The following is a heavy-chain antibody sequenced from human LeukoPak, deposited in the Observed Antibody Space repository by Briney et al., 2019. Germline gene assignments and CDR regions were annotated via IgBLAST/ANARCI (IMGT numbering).Heavy chain of an antibody. CDR2: VSISSGTI. D-gene: IGHD2-8*01. Sequence: PGRSLRLSCAASGFTFSGHNMNWVRQAPGKGLEWISFVSISSGTIYYADSVKGRFRISRDNAKSSLDLEMNSLRAEDTAVYYCARDEEGPLGYPCTNGVCPDFDYWGQGTLVTVSS. CDR1: GFTFSGHN. CDR3: ARDEEGPLGYPCTNGVCPDFDY. V-gene: IGHV3-48*04. J-gene: IGHJ4*02.